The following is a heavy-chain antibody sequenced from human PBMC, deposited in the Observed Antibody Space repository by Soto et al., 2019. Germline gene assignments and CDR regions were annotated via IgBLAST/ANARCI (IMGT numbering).Heavy chain of an antibody. CDR2: ISASGGTA. CDR1: GFAFSRYA. V-gene: IGHV3-23*01. CDR3: AKLTYPSDTTGFYYERVSGWIDS. D-gene: IGHD3-22*01. J-gene: IGHJ5*01. Sequence: EVQLLESGGGLIQPGGSLRLSCAASGFAFSRYAMSWVRQAPGKGLEWVSGISASGGTANLADSVEGRCTISRDNSKSTLYLQMNSLRAEDTAVYYRAKLTYPSDTTGFYYERVSGWIDSWGQGTLVTVSS.